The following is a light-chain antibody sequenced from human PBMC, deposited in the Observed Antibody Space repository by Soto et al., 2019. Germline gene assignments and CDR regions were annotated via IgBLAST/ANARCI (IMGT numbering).Light chain of an antibody. CDR2: GAS. CDR1: QSVGSY. CDR3: QQRDQWPRT. Sequence: EIVLTQSPATLSLSPGARATLSCRASQSVGSYLAWYQHKPGQAPRLLLYGASNRATDPPGRFSGRGSGTDSTLTTSSLKSGDSAVYYCQQRDQWPRTFVQGTKLESK. J-gene: IGKJ2*01. V-gene: IGKV3-11*01.